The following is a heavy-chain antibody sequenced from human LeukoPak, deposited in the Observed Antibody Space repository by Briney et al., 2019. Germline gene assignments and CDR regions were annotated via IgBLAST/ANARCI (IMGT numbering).Heavy chain of an antibody. V-gene: IGHV1-8*01. CDR3: TRGSHRGYCTTSDCYTVDH. J-gene: IGHJ4*02. CDR2: MNPDSGNT. D-gene: IGHD2-8*01. Sequence: ASVKVSCKAARYTFSSYDMNWVRQAPGQGREGMGWMNPDSGNTGYAQKFQGRVTMPRNTSISTAYMELGGPSSDDTAVYFCTRGSHRGYCTTSDCYTVDHWGQGTLVSVSS. CDR1: RYTFSSYD.